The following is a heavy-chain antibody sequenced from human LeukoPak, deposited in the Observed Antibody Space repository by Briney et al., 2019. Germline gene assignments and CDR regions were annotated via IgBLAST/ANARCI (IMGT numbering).Heavy chain of an antibody. CDR2: ISGSGGST. J-gene: IGHJ4*02. Sequence: GGSLRLSCAASGFTFSSYAMSWVRQAPGKGLEWVSAISGSGGSTYYADSVKGRFTISRDNSKNTLYLQMSSLRAEDTPVYYCAKLGSSWDFDYWGQGTLVTVSS. D-gene: IGHD6-13*01. V-gene: IGHV3-23*01. CDR1: GFTFSSYA. CDR3: AKLGSSWDFDY.